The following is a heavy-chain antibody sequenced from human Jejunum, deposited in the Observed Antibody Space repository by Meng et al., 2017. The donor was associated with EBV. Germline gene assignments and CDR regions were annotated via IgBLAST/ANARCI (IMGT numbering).Heavy chain of an antibody. CDR3: ARYFDGWNGDRFDP. J-gene: IGHJ5*02. D-gene: IGHD3-9*01. V-gene: IGHV1-24*01. CDR1: GHTLTELS. CDR2: FDFEDGET. Sequence: VQLVQAGAEGKKPVASVKVSCKVSGHTLTELSMHWVRQAPGKGLEWMGGFDFEDGETIYAQKFQGRVTMTEDTSTDTAYMELSSLRSEDTAVYYCARYFDGWNGDRFDPWGQGTLVTVSS.